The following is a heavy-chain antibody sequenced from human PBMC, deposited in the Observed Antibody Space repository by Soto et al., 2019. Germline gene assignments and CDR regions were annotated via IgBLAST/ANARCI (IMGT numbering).Heavy chain of an antibody. V-gene: IGHV1-18*01. D-gene: IGHD2-8*01. CDR1: GYSFRSYG. CDR3: GRSSSMLGAGWSDS. J-gene: IGHJ5*01. CDR2: VSGYNYNT. Sequence: QVQLEQSGPEVKKSWASVKVSCKASGYSFRSYGINWVRQAPGQGLEWIGWVSGYNYNTKYAQKLQGRITVTTDTSTNTAYMELRSLRSDDTAVYYCGRSSSMLGAGWSDSWGRGTLVTVSS.